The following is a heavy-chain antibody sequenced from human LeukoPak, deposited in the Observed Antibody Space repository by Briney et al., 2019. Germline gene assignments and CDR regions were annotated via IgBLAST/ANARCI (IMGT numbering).Heavy chain of an antibody. CDR1: GVSITDYY. J-gene: IGHJ4*02. V-gene: IGHV4-59*08. CDR2: IFHTGDT. Sequence: SETLSLTCTVSGVSITDYYWSWIRQPPGKGLEWVAYIFHTGDTRYNPSLKSRITISLDTSKNQFSLKLNSVTAADTAVYYCARHPLRGGFDYWGQGTLVTVSS. CDR3: ARHPLRGGFDY.